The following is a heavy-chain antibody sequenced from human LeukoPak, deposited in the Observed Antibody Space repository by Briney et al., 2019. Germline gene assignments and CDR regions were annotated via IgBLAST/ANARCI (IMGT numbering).Heavy chain of an antibody. J-gene: IGHJ4*02. D-gene: IGHD2-2*02. Sequence: SETLSLTCTVSGGSISSSSYYWGWIRQPPGKGLEWIGSIYYSGSTYYNPSLKSRVTISVDTSKNQFSLKLSSVTAADTAVHYCARLTGYCSSTSCYTRTQFDYWGQGTLVTVSS. CDR1: GGSISSSSYY. V-gene: IGHV4-39*01. CDR3: ARLTGYCSSTSCYTRTQFDY. CDR2: IYYSGST.